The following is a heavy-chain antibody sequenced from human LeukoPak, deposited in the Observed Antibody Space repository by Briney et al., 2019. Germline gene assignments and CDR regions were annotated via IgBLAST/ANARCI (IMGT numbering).Heavy chain of an antibody. V-gene: IGHV4-34*01. Sequence: PSETLSLTCAVYGGSFSGYFWSWIRQPPGKGLEWIGEINHSGSTNYNPSLKSRVTISVDTSKDHFSLKLSSVTAADTAVYYCARELELRYWGQGTLVTVSS. J-gene: IGHJ4*02. CDR2: INHSGST. D-gene: IGHD1-7*01. CDR3: ARELELRY. CDR1: GGSFSGYF.